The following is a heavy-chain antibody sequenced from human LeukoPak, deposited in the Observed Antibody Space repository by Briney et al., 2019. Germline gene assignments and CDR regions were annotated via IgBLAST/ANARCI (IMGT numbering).Heavy chain of an antibody. V-gene: IGHV1-46*01. D-gene: IGHD5-12*01. CDR1: GYTFTSYY. J-gene: IGHJ4*02. CDR3: ASGGYSGYDYQGYYFDY. Sequence: ASVKVSCKASGYTFTSYYMHWVRQAPGQGLEWMGIINPSGGSTSYAQKFQGRVTMTRDTSTSTVYMELSSLRSEDTAVYYCASGGYSGYDYQGYYFDYWGQGTLVTVSS. CDR2: INPSGGST.